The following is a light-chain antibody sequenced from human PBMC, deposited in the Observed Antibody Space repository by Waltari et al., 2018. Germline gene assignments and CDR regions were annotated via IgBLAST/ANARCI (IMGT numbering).Light chain of an antibody. V-gene: IGKV3D-7*01. CDR1: QSVSSSY. CDR2: GAS. CDR3: QQDYNLQT. Sequence: PGERVTLSCRASQSVSSSYLTWYQQKPGQAPRLLIYGASTRATSIPARFSGSGSGTDFTLTISSLQPEDFAVYYCQQDYNLQTFGPGTKVDIK. J-gene: IGKJ3*01.